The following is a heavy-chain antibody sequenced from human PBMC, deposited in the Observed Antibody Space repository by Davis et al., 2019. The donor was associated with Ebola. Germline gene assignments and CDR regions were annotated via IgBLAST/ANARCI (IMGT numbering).Heavy chain of an antibody. CDR3: ARESPLYGPFFDY. J-gene: IGHJ4*02. D-gene: IGHD2-2*02. Sequence: SVKVSCKASGGTFSSYAISWVRQAPGQGLEWMGGIIPIFGTANYAQKFQGRVTITADESTSTAYMELSRLRSEDTAVYYCARESPLYGPFFDYWGQGTLVTVSS. V-gene: IGHV1-69*13. CDR1: GGTFSSYA. CDR2: IIPIFGTA.